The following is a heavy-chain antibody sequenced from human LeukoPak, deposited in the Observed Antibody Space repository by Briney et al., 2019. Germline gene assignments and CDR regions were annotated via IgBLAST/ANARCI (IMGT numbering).Heavy chain of an antibody. J-gene: IGHJ4*02. CDR2: IYTSGST. D-gene: IGHD6-19*01. CDR3: ARAPNWYSSGRALRY. Sequence: PSETLSLTCTVSGGSISIYYWSWIREPAGKGLEWIGRIYTSGSTYYNPSLKSRVTISVDTSKNQFSLKLSSVTAADTAVYYCARAPNWYSSGRALRYWGQGTLVTVSS. V-gene: IGHV4-4*07. CDR1: GGSISIYY.